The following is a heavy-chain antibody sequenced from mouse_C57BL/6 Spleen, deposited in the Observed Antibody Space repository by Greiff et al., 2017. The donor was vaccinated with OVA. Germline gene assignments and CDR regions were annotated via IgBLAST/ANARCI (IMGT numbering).Heavy chain of an antibody. Sequence: EVMLVESGGGLVKPGGSLKLSCAASGFTFSDYGMHWVRQAPEKGLEWVAYISSGSSTIYYADTVKGRFTISRDNAKNTLFLQMTSLRSEDTAMYYCARNDYDDGWYFDVWGTGTTVTVSS. J-gene: IGHJ1*03. D-gene: IGHD2-4*01. CDR2: ISSGSSTI. CDR3: ARNDYDDGWYFDV. V-gene: IGHV5-17*01. CDR1: GFTFSDYG.